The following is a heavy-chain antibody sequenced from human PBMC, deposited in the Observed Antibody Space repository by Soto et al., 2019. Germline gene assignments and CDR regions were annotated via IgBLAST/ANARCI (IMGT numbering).Heavy chain of an antibody. J-gene: IGHJ4*02. CDR1: GFTFSSYG. CDR3: AREANYDFWSGYNVY. CDR2: IWYDGSNK. V-gene: IGHV3-33*01. D-gene: IGHD3-3*01. Sequence: QVQLVESGGGVVQPGRSLRLSCAASGFTFSSYGMHWVRQAPGKGLEWVAVIWYDGSNKYYADSVKGRFTISRDNSKNTLYLQMNSLRAEDTAVYYCAREANYDFWSGYNVYWGQGTLVTVSS.